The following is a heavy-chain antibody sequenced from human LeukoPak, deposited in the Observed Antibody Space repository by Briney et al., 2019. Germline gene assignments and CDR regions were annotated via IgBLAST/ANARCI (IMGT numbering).Heavy chain of an antibody. CDR3: ARARIAAPLLDY. J-gene: IGHJ4*02. V-gene: IGHV3-48*03. Sequence: GGSLRLSGAASGFIFSNYEMNWVRQTPGKGLEWVSYISDHGKSRNYVDSVKGRFAISRDNAKNSLYPQMNSLRVEDTAVYFCARARIAAPLLDYWGQGSLVTVSS. D-gene: IGHD6-13*01. CDR1: GFIFSNYE. CDR2: ISDHGKSR.